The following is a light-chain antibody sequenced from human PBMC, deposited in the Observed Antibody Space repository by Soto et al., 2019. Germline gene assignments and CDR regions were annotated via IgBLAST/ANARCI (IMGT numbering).Light chain of an antibody. V-gene: IGKV3-15*01. CDR3: QQYNNWPHT. CDR2: GVS. Sequence: EIVMTQSPATLSVSPGERATLSCRASQSVSSKLAWFQQKPGQAPSLLIYGVSTRATGVPVRFSGSGSGTEFTLTINSLQSEDFAVYYCQQYNNWPHTFGQGTKGDIK. CDR1: QSVSSK. J-gene: IGKJ2*01.